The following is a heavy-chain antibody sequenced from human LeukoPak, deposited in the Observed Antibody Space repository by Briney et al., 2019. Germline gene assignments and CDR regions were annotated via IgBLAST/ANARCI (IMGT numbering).Heavy chain of an antibody. CDR2: INHSGST. CDR3: ARYAGSYYSTPRVFDY. D-gene: IGHD3-10*01. J-gene: IGHJ4*02. Sequence: SETLSLTCAVYGGSFSGYYWSWIRQPPGKGLEWIGEINHSGSTNYNPSLKSRVTISVDTSKNQFSLKLSSVTAADTAVYYCARYAGSYYSTPRVFDYWGQGTLVTVSS. V-gene: IGHV4-34*01. CDR1: GGSFSGYY.